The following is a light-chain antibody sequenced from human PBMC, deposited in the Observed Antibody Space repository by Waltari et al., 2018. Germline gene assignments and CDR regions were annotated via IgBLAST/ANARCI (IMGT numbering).Light chain of an antibody. Sequence: QSVLTQAPSTSGTPGQRITISCSGDSSNIGSNYVSWYPHLPGAAPKLLIGRDDHRPSGVPDRISGSKSGTSASLAISGLRSEDEADYYCAAWDDSLSALVFGGGTKLTVL. CDR3: AAWDDSLSALV. CDR1: SSNIGSNY. J-gene: IGLJ3*02. CDR2: RDD. V-gene: IGLV1-47*01.